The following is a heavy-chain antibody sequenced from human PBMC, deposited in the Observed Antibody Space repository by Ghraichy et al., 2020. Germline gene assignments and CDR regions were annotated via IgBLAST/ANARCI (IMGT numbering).Heavy chain of an antibody. D-gene: IGHD1-26*01. V-gene: IGHV3-64*01. CDR1: GFTFSSYA. Sequence: GESLNISCAASGFTFSSYAMHWVRQAPGKGVEYVSAISSNGGSTYYANSVKGRFTISRDNSKNTLYLQMGSLRVEDMAVYYCARTTSGSLYFDYWGQGTLVTVSS. J-gene: IGHJ4*02. CDR2: ISSNGGST. CDR3: ARTTSGSLYFDY.